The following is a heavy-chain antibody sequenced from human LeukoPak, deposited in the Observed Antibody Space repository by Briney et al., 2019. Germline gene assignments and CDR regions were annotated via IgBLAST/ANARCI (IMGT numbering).Heavy chain of an antibody. CDR1: GDTFSSYA. CDR3: ASERTDSSGYYYFDY. Sequence: GASVTVSCTASGDTFSSYAISWVRQAPGQGLEWMGRIIPILGIANYAQKFQGRVTITADKSTSTAYMELSSLRSEDTAVYYCASERTDSSGYYYFDYWGQGTLVTVSS. D-gene: IGHD3-22*01. J-gene: IGHJ4*02. V-gene: IGHV1-69*04. CDR2: IIPILGIA.